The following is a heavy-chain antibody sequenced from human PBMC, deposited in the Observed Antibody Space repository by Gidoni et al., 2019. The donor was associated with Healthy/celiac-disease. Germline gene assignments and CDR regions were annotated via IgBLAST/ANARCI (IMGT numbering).Heavy chain of an antibody. CDR2: IGTAGDT. CDR3: ARGLIAVAGTLRLDWYFDL. CDR1: GFTFSSYD. V-gene: IGHV3-13*01. J-gene: IGHJ2*01. D-gene: IGHD6-19*01. Sequence: EVQLVESGGGLVQPGGSLRLSCAASGFTFSSYDMHWVRQATGKGLEWVSAIGTAGDTYYPGSVKGRFTISRENAKNSLYLQMNSLRAGDTAVYYCARGLIAVAGTLRLDWYFDLWGRGTLVTVSS.